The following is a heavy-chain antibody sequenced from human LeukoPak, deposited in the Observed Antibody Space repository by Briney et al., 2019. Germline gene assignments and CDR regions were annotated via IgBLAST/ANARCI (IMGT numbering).Heavy chain of an antibody. J-gene: IGHJ4*02. CDR3: ARRSMYSSSPFDY. CDR2: IYYTGST. Sequence: SETLSLTCTVSGGSLSTFYWSWIRQPPGKGLEWIGYIYYTGSTNYNPSLKSRVTISVDTSKNQFSLKLSSVTAADTAFYYCARRSMYSSSPFDYWGQGTLVTVSS. D-gene: IGHD6-13*01. V-gene: IGHV4-59*08. CDR1: GGSLSTFY.